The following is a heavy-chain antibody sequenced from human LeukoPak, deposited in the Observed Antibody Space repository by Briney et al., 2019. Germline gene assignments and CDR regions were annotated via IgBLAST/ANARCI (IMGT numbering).Heavy chain of an antibody. J-gene: IGHJ4*02. D-gene: IGHD2-2*01. Sequence: SETLSLTCTVSGGSISSYYWSWIRQPAGKGLECVVRNYTSGSTYYNPSLKSRVTISVDTSKNQFSLKLSSVTAADTAVYYCARHGDRSAMTRLNYWGQGTLVTVSS. CDR1: GGSISSYY. CDR3: ARHGDRSAMTRLNY. CDR2: NYTSGST. V-gene: IGHV4-4*07.